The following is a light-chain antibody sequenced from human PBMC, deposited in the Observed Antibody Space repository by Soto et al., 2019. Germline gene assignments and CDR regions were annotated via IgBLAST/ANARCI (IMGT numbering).Light chain of an antibody. CDR3: QQRNNWPRNT. Sequence: EIVLTQSPATVSLSPGERATLSCRASQIVSRHLAWYQQKPGQAPSLLIYDISNRDTAVPARFSGSGSGTDFTLTISSLEPEDSAVYYCQQRNNWPRNTFGQGTKLEIK. CDR1: QIVSRH. J-gene: IGKJ2*01. V-gene: IGKV3-11*01. CDR2: DIS.